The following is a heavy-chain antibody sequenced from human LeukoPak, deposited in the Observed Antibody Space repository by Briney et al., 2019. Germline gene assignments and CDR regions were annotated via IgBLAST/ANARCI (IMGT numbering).Heavy chain of an antibody. CDR3: VKDETGSSWYR. J-gene: IGHJ4*02. V-gene: IGHV3-23*01. CDR1: GFTFSSYY. D-gene: IGHD6-13*01. CDR2: INGGGVIT. Sequence: PGGSLRLSCAASGFTFSSYYMSWVRQAPGKGLELVSAINGGGVITHYADSVKGRFTISRDNSKNTLYLQMNRLRAEDTAVYYCVKDETGSSWYRWGQGTLVTVSS.